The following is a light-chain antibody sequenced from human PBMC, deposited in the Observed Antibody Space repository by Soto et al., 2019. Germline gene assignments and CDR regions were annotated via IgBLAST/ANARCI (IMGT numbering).Light chain of an antibody. CDR1: QNIDTW. CDR2: TAS. CDR3: QQYSDSSRS. Sequence: DIQMTQSPSTLSASIGDRITISCRASQNIDTWLAWYQQRPGGAPKLLIYTASNLENGVPSRFSGSGSGTAFTLPISGLQPEDFATYYCQQYSDSSRSFGQGTQVE. J-gene: IGKJ1*01. V-gene: IGKV1-5*03.